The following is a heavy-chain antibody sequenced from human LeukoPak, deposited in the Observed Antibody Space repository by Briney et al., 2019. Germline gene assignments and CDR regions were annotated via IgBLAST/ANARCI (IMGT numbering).Heavy chain of an antibody. CDR3: ARGPIHLWLHNGMDV. V-gene: IGHV3-49*04. Sequence: GGSLRLSCTASGFIFGDHAMSWVRQAPGKGLEWVGFIRSKAYGGTTEYAASVKGRFTISRDDSEGIAYLQMNSLRIEDTAVYYCARGPIHLWLHNGMDVWGQGTTVIVFS. CDR1: GFIFGDHA. D-gene: IGHD5-18*01. J-gene: IGHJ6*02. CDR2: IRSKAYGGTT.